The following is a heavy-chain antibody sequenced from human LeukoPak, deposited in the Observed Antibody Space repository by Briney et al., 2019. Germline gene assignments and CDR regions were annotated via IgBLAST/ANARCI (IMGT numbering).Heavy chain of an antibody. CDR3: ARSMVRGVIIGGPSNGMDV. CDR2: IYYSGST. CDR1: GGSISSYY. Sequence: PSETLSLTCTVSGGSISSYYWSWIRQPPGKGLEWIGYIYYSGSTNYNPSLKSRVTISVDTSKNQFSLKLSSVTAADTAVYYCARSMVRGVIIGGPSNGMDVWGQGTTVTVSS. D-gene: IGHD3-10*01. V-gene: IGHV4-59*08. J-gene: IGHJ6*02.